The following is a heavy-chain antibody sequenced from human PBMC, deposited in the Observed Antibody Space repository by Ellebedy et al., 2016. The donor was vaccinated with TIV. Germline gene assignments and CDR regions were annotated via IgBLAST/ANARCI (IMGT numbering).Heavy chain of an antibody. CDR3: AHSYCSSTTCYGFDY. J-gene: IGHJ4*02. CDR1: GFLLSTSGVG. D-gene: IGHD2-2*01. Sequence: SGPTLVKPTQTLTLTCTFSGFLLSTSGVGVGWIRQPPGKALEWLALIYWDDDKRYSPSLKTRLTITRDTSKNQVVLTMTNMDPVDTATYYCAHSYCSSTTCYGFDYWGQGILVTVSS. V-gene: IGHV2-5*02. CDR2: IYWDDDK.